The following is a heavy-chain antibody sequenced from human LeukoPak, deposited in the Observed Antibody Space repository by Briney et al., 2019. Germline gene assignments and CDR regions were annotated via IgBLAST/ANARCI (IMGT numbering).Heavy chain of an antibody. CDR1: GLTFYSYS. CDR3: VRNAASDFYYYMGV. CDR2: IRNYGHKT. V-gene: IGHV3-23*01. Sequence: GVTLRLLCVASGLTFYSYSMGGVRQSPGRGLEDVTAIRNYGHKTSYTNSVSGRFTISRDNTKTTVYLQMSSLRAEDTGIYYCVRNAASDFYYYMGVWGRGTTVIVS. J-gene: IGHJ6*03. D-gene: IGHD6-25*01.